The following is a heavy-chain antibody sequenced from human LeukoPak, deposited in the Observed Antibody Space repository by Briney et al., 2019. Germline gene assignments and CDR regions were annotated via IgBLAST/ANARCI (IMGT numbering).Heavy chain of an antibody. CDR1: GGSISSYS. Sequence: SETLSLTCTVSGGSISSYSWSWIRQPPGKGVEWIGYIYHSGSTYYNPSLKSRVTTSVDRSKNQFSLKLSSVTAADPSVYYCARAGTILGAYDFWSAYYDYGGQGTLVTVSS. D-gene: IGHD3-3*01. V-gene: IGHV4-30-2*01. CDR3: ARAGTILGAYDFWSAYYDY. CDR2: IYHSGST. J-gene: IGHJ4*02.